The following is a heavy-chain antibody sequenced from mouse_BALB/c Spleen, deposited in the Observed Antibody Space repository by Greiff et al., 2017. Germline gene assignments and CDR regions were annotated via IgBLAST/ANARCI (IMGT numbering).Heavy chain of an antibody. CDR3: ASRLGRAMDY. D-gene: IGHD4-1*01. CDR1: GFNIKDTY. V-gene: IGHV14-3*02. CDR2: IDPANGNT. J-gene: IGHJ4*01. Sequence: VQLKESGAELVKPGASVKLSCTASGFNIKDTYMHWVKQRPEQGLEWIGRIDPANGNTNYDPKFQGKATITADTSSNTAYLQLSSLTSEDTAVYYCASRLGRAMDYWGQGTSVTVSS.